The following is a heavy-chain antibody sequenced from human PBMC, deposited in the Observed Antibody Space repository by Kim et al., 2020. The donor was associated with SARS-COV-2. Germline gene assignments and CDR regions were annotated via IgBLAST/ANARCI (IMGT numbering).Heavy chain of an antibody. CDR3: AKEGVVVPAAIRVGMDV. Sequence: GGSLRLSCAASGFTFSSYAMSWVRQAPGKGLEWVSAISGSGGSTYYADSVKGRFTISRDNSKNTLYLQMNSLRAEDTAVYYCAKEGVVVPAAIRVGMDVWVQGTTVTVSS. CDR1: GFTFSSYA. CDR2: ISGSGGST. J-gene: IGHJ6*02. V-gene: IGHV3-23*01. D-gene: IGHD2-2*01.